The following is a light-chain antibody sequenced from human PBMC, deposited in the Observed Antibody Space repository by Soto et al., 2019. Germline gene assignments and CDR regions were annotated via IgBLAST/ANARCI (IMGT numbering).Light chain of an antibody. CDR1: QSVSSNY. V-gene: IGKV3-20*01. J-gene: IGKJ1*01. CDR2: AAS. CDR3: QQYGSAPWT. Sequence: EIVLTQSPGTLSLSPGERATISCRARQSVSSNYLAWYQQKPGQAPRLLIYAASNRASGIPDRFGGSGSGADFTLTVSRLEPEDFAVYYCQQYGSAPWTFGQGTKVEI.